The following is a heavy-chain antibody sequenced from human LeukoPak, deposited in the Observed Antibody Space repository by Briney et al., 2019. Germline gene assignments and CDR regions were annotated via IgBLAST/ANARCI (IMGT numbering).Heavy chain of an antibody. D-gene: IGHD1-7*01. CDR3: ARVGTTGHYYLDV. CDR1: GYTFTSYG. CDR2: ISAYNGNT. J-gene: IGHJ6*03. Sequence: ASVKVSCKASGYTFTSYGLSWVRQAPGQGLEWMGWISAYNGNTNYAQMLRGRVTMTTDTSTTTAYMELRSLRSDDTAVYYCARVGTTGHYYLDVWGKGTTVTVSS. V-gene: IGHV1-18*01.